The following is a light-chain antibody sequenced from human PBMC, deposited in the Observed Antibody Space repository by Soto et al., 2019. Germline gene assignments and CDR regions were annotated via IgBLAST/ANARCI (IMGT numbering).Light chain of an antibody. CDR3: SSYGGSDNWV. Sequence: QSALTQPPSESGSPGQSVTISCTGTSSDVGGYNYVSWYQQHPGKAPKLMIYEVNKRPSGVPDRFSGSKSGNTASLTVSGLQAEDEADYYYSSYGGSDNWVFGGGTEVTVL. J-gene: IGLJ3*02. CDR1: SSDVGGYNY. CDR2: EVN. V-gene: IGLV2-8*01.